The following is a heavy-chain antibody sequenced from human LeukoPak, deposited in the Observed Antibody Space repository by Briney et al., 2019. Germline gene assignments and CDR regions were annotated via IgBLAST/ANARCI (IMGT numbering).Heavy chain of an antibody. Sequence: PSETLSLTCTVSGGSISSSSYYWGWIRQPPGKGLEWIGSIYYSGSTYYNPSLKSRVTISVDTSKNQSSLKLSSVTAADTAVYYCASGLKGGWYRREGYRGQGTLVTVSS. D-gene: IGHD1-26*01. CDR2: IYYSGST. V-gene: IGHV4-39*01. CDR1: GGSISSSSYY. CDR3: ASGLKGGWYRREGY. J-gene: IGHJ4*02.